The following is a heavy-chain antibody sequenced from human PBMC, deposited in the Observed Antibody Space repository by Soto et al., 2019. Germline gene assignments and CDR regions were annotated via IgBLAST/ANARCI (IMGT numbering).Heavy chain of an antibody. J-gene: IGHJ5*02. CDR1: RYTFSSYG. CDR2: INPSSGET. CDR3: ARDWYPRFDP. Sequence: QIQLVQSGGEVRTPGASVKVSCKASRYTFSSYGITWVRQAPGQGLEWLGWINPSSGETNYAQKFQGRVTVTTDTSTTTGYMELRNLTFDDTAVYYCARDWYPRFDPWGQGTLVTVSS. V-gene: IGHV1-18*01. D-gene: IGHD6-13*01.